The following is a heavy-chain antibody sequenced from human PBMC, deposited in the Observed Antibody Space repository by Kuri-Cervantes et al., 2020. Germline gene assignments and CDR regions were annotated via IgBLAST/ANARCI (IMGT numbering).Heavy chain of an antibody. J-gene: IGHJ1*01. Sequence: SVKVSCKASGDTFNNYAINWVRQAPGHGLEWMGGIIPIFGTANYAQKFQGRVTITTDESTSTAYMELSSLRSEDTAVYYCARALAYCGGDCPSPGYFQHWGQGTLVTVSS. CDR2: IIPIFGTA. D-gene: IGHD2-21*02. CDR3: ARALAYCGGDCPSPGYFQH. V-gene: IGHV1-69*05. CDR1: GDTFNNYA.